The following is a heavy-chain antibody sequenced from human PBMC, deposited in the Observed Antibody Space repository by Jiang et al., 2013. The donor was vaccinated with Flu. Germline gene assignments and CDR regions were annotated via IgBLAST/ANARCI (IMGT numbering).Heavy chain of an antibody. Sequence: PGASVKVSCKASGYTFTNYAMHWVRQAPGQRLEWMGWINAGNGNTKYSRKFQGRVTITRDTSASTAYMELSSLRSEDTAVYYCARDKGKGYCGGASPCYMDVWGKGTTVTVSS. V-gene: IGHV1-3*01. CDR3: ARDKGKGYCGGASPCYMDV. CDR2: INAGNGNT. CDR1: GYTFTNYA. D-gene: IGHD2-21*01. J-gene: IGHJ6*03.